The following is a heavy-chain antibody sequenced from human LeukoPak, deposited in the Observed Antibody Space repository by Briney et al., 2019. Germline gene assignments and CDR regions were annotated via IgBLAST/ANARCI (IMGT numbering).Heavy chain of an antibody. D-gene: IGHD5-18*01. CDR2: INTGNGNT. CDR3: ARDRAMADY. V-gene: IGHV1-3*04. Sequence: ASVKVSCKASGYTFTSYAMHWVRQAPGQRLEWMGWINTGNGNTKYSQKFEGRVTVTRDTSATAAYMELSSLRSEDTAVYYCARDRAMADYWGQGTLVTVSS. J-gene: IGHJ4*02. CDR1: GYTFTSYA.